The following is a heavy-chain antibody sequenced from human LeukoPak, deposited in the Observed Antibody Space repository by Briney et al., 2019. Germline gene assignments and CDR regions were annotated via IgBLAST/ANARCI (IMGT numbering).Heavy chain of an antibody. CDR3: ARERIAAAGSDFDY. J-gene: IGHJ4*02. D-gene: IGHD6-13*01. V-gene: IGHV1-2*02. Sequence: ASVKVSCKASGYTFTGYYMHWVRQAPGQGLEWMGWINPNSGGTNYAQKFQGRVTMTRDTSISTAYMELSRLRSDGTAVYYCARERIAAAGSDFDYWGQGTLVTVSS. CDR1: GYTFTGYY. CDR2: INPNSGGT.